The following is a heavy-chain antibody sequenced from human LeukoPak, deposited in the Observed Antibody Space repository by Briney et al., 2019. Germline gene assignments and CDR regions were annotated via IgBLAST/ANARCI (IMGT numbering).Heavy chain of an antibody. V-gene: IGHV3-21*01. Sequence: GGSLRLSCAASGFTFSSYGMNWVRQAPGKGLEWVSSISSSSGFIFYADSVKGRFTISRDNAKKSLYLQMNSLRAEDTAVYYCARSGGSGWYSDYWGQGTLVTVSS. CDR2: ISSSSGFI. J-gene: IGHJ4*02. D-gene: IGHD6-19*01. CDR3: ARSGGSGWYSDY. CDR1: GFTFSSYG.